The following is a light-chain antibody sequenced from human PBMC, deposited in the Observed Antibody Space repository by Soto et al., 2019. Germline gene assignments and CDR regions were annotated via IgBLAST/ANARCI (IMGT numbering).Light chain of an antibody. J-gene: IGLJ2*01. V-gene: IGLV2-8*01. CDR3: SSYAGSNIVV. Sequence: QSALTQPPSASGSPGQSVTISCTGTSSDVGGYNFVSWYQQHPGKGPKLMIYEVSERPSGVPDRFPGSKSGNTASLTVSGLQAEDEADYYCSSYAGSNIVVFGGGTKLTVL. CDR1: SSDVGGYNF. CDR2: EVS.